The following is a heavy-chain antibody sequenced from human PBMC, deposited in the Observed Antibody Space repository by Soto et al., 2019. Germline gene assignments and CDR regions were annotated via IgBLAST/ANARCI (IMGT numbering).Heavy chain of an antibody. V-gene: IGHV4-30-2*01. CDR2: IYESGTI. Sequence: SETLSLTCAVSGGSIGGAGYSWSWIRQPPGGGLDWIGYIYESGTILYNPSLKTRLTISLNWSDKQFSLTLNSVTPADTAVYYCARAQFYSGSGNYHNLMFDPWGQGTQVTVPS. CDR3: ARAQFYSGSGNYHNLMFDP. CDR1: GGSIGGAGYS. D-gene: IGHD3-10*01. J-gene: IGHJ5*02.